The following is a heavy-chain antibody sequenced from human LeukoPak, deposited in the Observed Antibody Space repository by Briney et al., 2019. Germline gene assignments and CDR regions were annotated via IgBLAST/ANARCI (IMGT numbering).Heavy chain of an antibody. Sequence: AASVKVSCKAPEYSFTSYSLHWLRQAPGQRLEWMGWINPGNGKTKYSQKFQDRVTITRDTSATTAYMELNSLISEDTAVYYCAKSSGYYYFDYWGQGTLVAVSS. V-gene: IGHV1-3*01. D-gene: IGHD3-3*01. J-gene: IGHJ4*02. CDR2: INPGNGKT. CDR1: EYSFTSYS. CDR3: AKSSGYYYFDY.